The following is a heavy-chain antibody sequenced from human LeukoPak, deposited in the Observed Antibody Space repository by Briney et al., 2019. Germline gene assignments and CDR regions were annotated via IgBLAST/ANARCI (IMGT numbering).Heavy chain of an antibody. CDR1: GYTFTSYG. V-gene: IGHV1-18*01. J-gene: IGHJ4*02. CDR3: AATYYDILTGYSPADF. Sequence: AASVKVSCKASGYTFTSYGISWVRQAPGQGLEWMGWISAYNGNTNYAQKLQGRVTMTTDTSTSTAYMELKSLRSDDTAVYYCAATYYDILTGYSPADFWGQGTLVTVPS. D-gene: IGHD3-9*01. CDR2: ISAYNGNT.